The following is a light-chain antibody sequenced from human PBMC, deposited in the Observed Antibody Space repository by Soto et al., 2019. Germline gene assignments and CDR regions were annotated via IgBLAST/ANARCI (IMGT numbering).Light chain of an antibody. CDR3: LQVSSFPRT. V-gene: IGKV1-5*03. CDR2: AAS. Sequence: DIQMTQSPSTLSASVGDRVTITCRASQSISSWLAWYQQKPGTAPKLLIYAASTLESGVPSRFSGSRSGTEFILSINSLQPEDIATYYCLQVSSFPRTFGQGTKVDIK. CDR1: QSISSW. J-gene: IGKJ1*01.